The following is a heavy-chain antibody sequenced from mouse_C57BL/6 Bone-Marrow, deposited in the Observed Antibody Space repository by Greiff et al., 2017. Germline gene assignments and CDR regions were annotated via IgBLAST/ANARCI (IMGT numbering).Heavy chain of an antibody. CDR2: IYPGSGST. J-gene: IGHJ2*01. CDR1: GYTFTSYW. CDR3: TIYYGNPFDY. Sequence: QVQLQQPGAELVKPGASVKMSCKASGYTFTSYWITWVKQRPGQGLEWIGDIYPGSGSTNYNEKFKSKATLTVDTSSSTAYLQLSSLTSEDTAVYYCTIYYGNPFDYWGQGTTLTVSS. V-gene: IGHV1-55*01. D-gene: IGHD2-1*01.